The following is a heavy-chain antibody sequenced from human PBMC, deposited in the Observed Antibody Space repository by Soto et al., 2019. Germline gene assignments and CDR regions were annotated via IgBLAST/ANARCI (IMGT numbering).Heavy chain of an antibody. CDR2: IYYSGST. V-gene: IGHV4-39*01. D-gene: IGHD2-8*02. J-gene: IGHJ2*01. Sequence: ETLSLTCTVSGGSISSSSYYWGWIRQPPGKGLEWIGSIYYSGSTYYNPSLKSRVTISVDTSKNQFSLKLSSVTAADTAVYYCARIHPSGYFDLWGRGTLVTVSS. CDR1: GGSISSSSYY. CDR3: ARIHPSGYFDL.